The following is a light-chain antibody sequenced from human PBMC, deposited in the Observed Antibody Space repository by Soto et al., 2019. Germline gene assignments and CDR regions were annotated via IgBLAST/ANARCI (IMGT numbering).Light chain of an antibody. V-gene: IGLV2-14*01. Sequence: QSALTQPASVSGSPGQSITISCTVTSSDVGGYNYVPWYQQHPGKAPKLMIYDVSHRPSGVSNRFSGSKSGNTASLTISGLQAEDEADYYCSSYTSSSTRVFGGGTKLTVL. J-gene: IGLJ2*01. CDR3: SSYTSSSTRV. CDR2: DVS. CDR1: SSDVGGYNY.